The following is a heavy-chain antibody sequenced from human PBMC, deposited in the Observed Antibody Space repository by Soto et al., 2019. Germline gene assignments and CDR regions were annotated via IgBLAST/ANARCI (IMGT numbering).Heavy chain of an antibody. CDR2: IIPMFGTL. CDR3: ARKVASSDDAFI. D-gene: IGHD6-6*01. CDR1: GGTFSSYT. J-gene: IGHJ3*02. Sequence: QLHLVQSGAEVKKPGSSVKVSCKASGGTFSSYTISWVRQAPGQGLEWLGGIIPMFGTLYYAQKFQGRLTIAADSSTSTAYMELSTLRSDDTAVYYCARKVASSDDAFIFGAREQWSPSLQ. V-gene: IGHV1-69*06.